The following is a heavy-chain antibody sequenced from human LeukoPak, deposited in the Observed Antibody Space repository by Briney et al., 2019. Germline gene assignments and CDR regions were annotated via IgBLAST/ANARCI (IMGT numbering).Heavy chain of an antibody. CDR2: ISSSSSYI. Sequence: GGSLRLSCAASGFTFSSYSMNWVRQAPGKGLEWVSSISSSSSYIYYADSVEGRFTISRDNAKNSLYLQMNSLRAEDTAVYYCARVRSSSSNYYYYYMDVWGKGTTVTVSS. D-gene: IGHD6-6*01. CDR3: ARVRSSSSNYYYYYMDV. CDR1: GFTFSSYS. V-gene: IGHV3-21*01. J-gene: IGHJ6*03.